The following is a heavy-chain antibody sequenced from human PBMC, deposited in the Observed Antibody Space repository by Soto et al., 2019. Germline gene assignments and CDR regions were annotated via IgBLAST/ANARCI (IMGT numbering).Heavy chain of an antibody. CDR2: ISGSGGST. J-gene: IGHJ4*02. D-gene: IGHD4-17*01. Sequence: GGSLRLSCAASGFTFSSYAMSWVRQAPGKGLEWVSAISGSGGSTYYADSVKGRFTISRDNSKNTLFLQMNSLRAEDTAVYYCAKDSDYGDYEYFDYWGQGTLVTVSS. V-gene: IGHV3-23*01. CDR3: AKDSDYGDYEYFDY. CDR1: GFTFSSYA.